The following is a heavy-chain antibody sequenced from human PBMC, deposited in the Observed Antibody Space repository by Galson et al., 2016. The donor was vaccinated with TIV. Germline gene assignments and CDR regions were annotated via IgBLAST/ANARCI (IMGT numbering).Heavy chain of an antibody. CDR3: AKDRGYFEGFDH. CDR1: GFRFNEYE. D-gene: IGHD6-25*01. CDR2: LSGGATNT. Sequence: SLRLSCAASGFRFNEYEMSWVRQAPGKGLEWVSALSGGATNTYYSDSVKGRFTISRDNSQNKVFLEMDSLRVDDTAVYHCAKDRGYFEGFDHWGPGTLVTVSS. J-gene: IGHJ4*02. V-gene: IGHV3-23*01.